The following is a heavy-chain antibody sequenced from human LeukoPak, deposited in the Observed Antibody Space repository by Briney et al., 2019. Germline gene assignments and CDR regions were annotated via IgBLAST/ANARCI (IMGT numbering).Heavy chain of an antibody. CDR3: ARGAYYYED. CDR2: ISSSSSTI. J-gene: IGHJ4*02. Sequence: GGSLRLSCAASGFTFSSHSMNWVRQAPGKGLEWVSYISSSSSTIYYADSVKGRFTISGDNAKNSLYLQMNSLRAEDTAVYYCARGAYYYEDWGQGTLVTVSS. CDR1: GFTFSSHS. V-gene: IGHV3-48*01.